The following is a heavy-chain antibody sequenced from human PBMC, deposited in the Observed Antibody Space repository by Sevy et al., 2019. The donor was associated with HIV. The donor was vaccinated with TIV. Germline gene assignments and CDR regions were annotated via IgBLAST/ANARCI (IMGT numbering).Heavy chain of an antibody. CDR1: GYSISSGYY. V-gene: IGHV4-38-2*01. CDR2: IYHSGST. J-gene: IGHJ4*02. D-gene: IGHD6-13*01. CDR3: ARSYSSSWSYFDY. Sequence: SETLSLTCAVSGYSISSGYYWGWIRQPPGKGLEWIGSIYHSGSTYYNPSLKGRVTISADTSKNQFSLKLSSVTAADTAVYYCARSYSSSWSYFDYWGQGTLVTVSS.